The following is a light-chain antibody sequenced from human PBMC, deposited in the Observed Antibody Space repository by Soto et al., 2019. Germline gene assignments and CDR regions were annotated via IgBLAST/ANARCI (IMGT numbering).Light chain of an antibody. V-gene: IGKV3-15*01. Sequence: MMMTQSPATLSVSPGERVTLSCRTSHSVNSHVAWYQQKPRQAPRLLLYGASTRATGIPVSLSGSGFGTDFPLTISRMPSEDFAVYYCQQYKNWPLFGQGTRLEI. J-gene: IGKJ5*01. CDR2: GAS. CDR1: HSVNSH. CDR3: QQYKNWPL.